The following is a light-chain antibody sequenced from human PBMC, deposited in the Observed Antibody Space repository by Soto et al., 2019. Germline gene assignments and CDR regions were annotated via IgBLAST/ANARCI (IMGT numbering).Light chain of an antibody. J-gene: IGKJ1*01. Sequence: DIQMAQSPYTLSACVGHRVTITCRASQSISSWLDWYQQKPGQAPTLLIYKASSLESGVPPRFSGSGTGTEFTLTISSLQPEDFATYYCQQYKSYSRTFGQGTKV. CDR1: QSISSW. CDR3: QQYKSYSRT. CDR2: KAS. V-gene: IGKV1-5*03.